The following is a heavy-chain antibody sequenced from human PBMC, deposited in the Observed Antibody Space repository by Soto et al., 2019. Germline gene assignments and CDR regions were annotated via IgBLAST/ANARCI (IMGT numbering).Heavy chain of an antibody. V-gene: IGHV1-46*03. J-gene: IGHJ4*02. Sequence: LEQSGAEVKKPGASVKVSCTASGYTFTSYFMHWVRQAPGQGLEWMGIINPSGGSTSYAQKFKGGGTMTRETSTSTIDMELSSLRSEDTAVYYCARGADYYDSSGYRYWGQGTLVTVSS. CDR1: GYTFTSYF. D-gene: IGHD3-22*01. CDR3: ARGADYYDSSGYRY. CDR2: INPSGGST.